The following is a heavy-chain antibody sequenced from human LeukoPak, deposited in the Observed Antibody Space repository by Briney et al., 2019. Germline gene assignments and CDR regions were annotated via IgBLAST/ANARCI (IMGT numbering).Heavy chain of an antibody. V-gene: IGHV3-33*01. D-gene: IGHD5-12*01. J-gene: IGHJ3*02. Sequence: GRSLRLSCAASGFTFSSYGMHWVRQAPGKGLEWVAVIWYDGSNKYYADSVKGRFTISRDNSKNTLYLQMNSLRAEDTAVYYCARDLPPYSGYSFYAFDIWGQGTMVTVSS. CDR2: IWYDGSNK. CDR3: ARDLPPYSGYSFYAFDI. CDR1: GFTFSSYG.